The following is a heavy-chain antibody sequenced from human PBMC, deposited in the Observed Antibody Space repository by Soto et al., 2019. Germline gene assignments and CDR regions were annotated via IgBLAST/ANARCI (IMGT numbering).Heavy chain of an antibody. CDR3: ARSVAKVGGVTMPPTLFDY. Sequence: EVQLVESGGGLVKPGGSLRLSCAASGFTFSSYSMNWVRQAPGKGLEWVSSISSSSSYIYYADSVKGRFTISRDNAKNSLDLQMNTLRAEDTTVYYSARSVAKVGGVTMPPTLFDYGGQGTLVTVSS. CDR2: ISSSSSYI. D-gene: IGHD3-10*01. CDR1: GFTFSSYS. J-gene: IGHJ4*02. V-gene: IGHV3-21*01.